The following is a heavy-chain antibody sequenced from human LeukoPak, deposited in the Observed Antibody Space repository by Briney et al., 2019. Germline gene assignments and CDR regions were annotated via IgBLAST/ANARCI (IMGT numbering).Heavy chain of an antibody. D-gene: IGHD3-22*01. J-gene: IGHJ1*01. CDR1: GFTFSSYW. Sequence: GGSLRLSCAASGFTFSSYWMYWVRQAPGKGLVWGSRIKSDGSTRYADSVKGRFTVSRDNAKNTVSLQMNSLRAEDTGVYYCARAPSEIGGYYPEYFRHWGQGTLVIVSS. CDR2: IKSDGST. V-gene: IGHV3-74*01. CDR3: ARAPSEIGGYYPEYFRH.